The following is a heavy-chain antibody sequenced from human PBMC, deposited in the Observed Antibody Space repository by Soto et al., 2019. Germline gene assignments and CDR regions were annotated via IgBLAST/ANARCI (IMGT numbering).Heavy chain of an antibody. CDR3: ARGNLGPGDYGADY. CDR2: IIPIFGTS. CDR1: GGTFSSYA. V-gene: IGHV1-69*12. Sequence: QVQLVQSGAAVKKPGSSVKVSCTASGGTFSSYAISWVRQAPVQGREWMGGIIPIFGTSNYAKKFQGRVTITADESTSTAYMELSSLRSEDTAVYYCARGNLGPGDYGADYWGQGTLVTVSS. J-gene: IGHJ4*02. D-gene: IGHD4-17*01.